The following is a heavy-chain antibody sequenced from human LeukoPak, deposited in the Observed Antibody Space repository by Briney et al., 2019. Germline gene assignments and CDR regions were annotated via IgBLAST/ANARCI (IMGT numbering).Heavy chain of an antibody. J-gene: IGHJ4*02. V-gene: IGHV4-39*02. CDR3: ARDFLGAGTVGATSGY. Sequence: TSETLSLTCTVSGGSISSSPYYWGWVRQPPGKGLEWIGSIYYSGNTYYNPSLKSRVTISVDTSKNQFSLKLSSVTAADTAVYYCARDFLGAGTVGATSGYWGQGTLVTVSS. CDR2: IYYSGNT. CDR1: GGSISSSPYY. D-gene: IGHD1-26*01.